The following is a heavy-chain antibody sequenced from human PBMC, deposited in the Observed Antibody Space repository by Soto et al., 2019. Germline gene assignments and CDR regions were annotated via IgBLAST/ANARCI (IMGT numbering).Heavy chain of an antibody. Sequence: QVQLQESGPGLVKPSQTLSLTCTVSGASISGGDYYWTWIRQPPGRGLEWIGSIYYTGNTHSNPSLESRLSISVEPSNNQFALRLTSVTAPDTAIYYCARATYDSSTYYLDHWGQATLVTVSS. D-gene: IGHD3-22*01. J-gene: IGHJ4*02. V-gene: IGHV4-30-4*01. CDR3: ARATYDSSTYYLDH. CDR1: GASISGGDYY. CDR2: IYYTGNT.